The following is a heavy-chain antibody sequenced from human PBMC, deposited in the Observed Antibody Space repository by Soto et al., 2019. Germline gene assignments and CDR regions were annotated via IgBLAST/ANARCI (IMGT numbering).Heavy chain of an antibody. J-gene: IGHJ4*02. D-gene: IGHD5-18*01. CDR3: TTGSIPPVPGHSYGLDVDY. Sequence: GVSLRLSCAASEFTFSNAWMGWFRQAPGKGLEWVGRIKSKTDGGTTDYAAPVKGRFTISRDDSKNTLYLQMNSLKTEDTAVYYCTTGSIPPVPGHSYGLDVDYWGQGTLVTVSS. V-gene: IGHV3-15*01. CDR2: IKSKTDGGTT. CDR1: EFTFSNAW.